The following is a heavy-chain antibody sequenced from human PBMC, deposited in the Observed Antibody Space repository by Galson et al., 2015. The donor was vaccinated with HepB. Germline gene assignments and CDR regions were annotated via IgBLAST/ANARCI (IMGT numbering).Heavy chain of an antibody. Sequence: SLRLSCAASGFTFSSYSMNWVRQAPGKGLEWVSSISSSSSYIYYADSVKGRFTISRDNAKNSLYLQMNSLRAEDTAVYYCARVGDYGDYVFDYWGQGTLVTVSS. CDR3: ARVGDYGDYVFDY. CDR1: GFTFSSYS. J-gene: IGHJ4*02. V-gene: IGHV3-21*01. CDR2: ISSSSSYI. D-gene: IGHD4-17*01.